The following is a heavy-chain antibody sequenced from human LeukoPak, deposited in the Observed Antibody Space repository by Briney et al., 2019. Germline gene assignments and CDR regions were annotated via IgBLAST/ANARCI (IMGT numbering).Heavy chain of an antibody. CDR2: IYTSGST. Sequence: SETLSLTCTVSGGSISSYYWSWIRQPAGKGLEWIGRIYTSGSTNYNPSLKSRVSMSVDTSKNQFSLKLSSVTAADTAVYYCARGAPGYCSGSSCYTPFFDYWGQGTLVTVSS. CDR3: ARGAPGYCSGSSCYTPFFDY. V-gene: IGHV4-4*07. D-gene: IGHD2-15*01. J-gene: IGHJ4*02. CDR1: GGSISSYY.